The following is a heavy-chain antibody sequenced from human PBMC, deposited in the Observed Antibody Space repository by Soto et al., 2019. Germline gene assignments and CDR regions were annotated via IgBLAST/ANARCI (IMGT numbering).Heavy chain of an antibody. CDR1: GASLSRYY. V-gene: IGHV4-4*07. Sequence: PSETLSLTCNVSGASLSRYYWSWIRQPPGKGLEWIGRIYATGDTDYNPSLKSRISMSVDMSKKQFSLTLRSVTAADTAIYYRVRDGTKNLRDRFEPWGRGILVTVS. CDR3: VRDGTKNLRDRFEP. J-gene: IGHJ5*02. CDR2: IYATGDT. D-gene: IGHD1-26*01.